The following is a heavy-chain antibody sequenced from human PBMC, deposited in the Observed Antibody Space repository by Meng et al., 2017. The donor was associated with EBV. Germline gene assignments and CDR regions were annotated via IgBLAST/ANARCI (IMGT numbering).Heavy chain of an antibody. CDR2: INVGVGYT. V-gene: IGHV1-3*01. Sequence: QVQRAELGAEVKNPWASVKVSCKVSGNAFTSYFLHWWRQAPGQGLEWMGWINVGVGYTKYSQKFQGRVTISSDTSATTGYMELSSLRSEDTAVYYCVRGPPVGVPGPGDYWGQGTLVTVSS. D-gene: IGHD2-21*01. CDR3: VRGPPVGVPGPGDY. J-gene: IGHJ4*02. CDR1: GNAFTSYF.